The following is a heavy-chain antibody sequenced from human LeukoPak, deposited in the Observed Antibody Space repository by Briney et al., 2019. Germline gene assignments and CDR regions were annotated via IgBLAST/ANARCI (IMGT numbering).Heavy chain of an antibody. Sequence: ASVKVSXKASGYTFTSYGISWVRQAPGQGLEWMGWISAYNGNTKYAQKLQGRVTMTTDTSTSTAYMELRSLRSDDTAVYYCARDSIVVVPAALYYMDVWGKGTTVTVSS. CDR2: ISAYNGNT. V-gene: IGHV1-18*01. CDR1: GYTFTSYG. D-gene: IGHD2-2*01. J-gene: IGHJ6*03. CDR3: ARDSIVVVPAALYYMDV.